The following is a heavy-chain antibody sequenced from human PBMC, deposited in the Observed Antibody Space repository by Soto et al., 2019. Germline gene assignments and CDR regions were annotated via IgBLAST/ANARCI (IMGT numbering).Heavy chain of an antibody. V-gene: IGHV3-15*01. Sequence: GGSLRLSCAASGFTFSNAWMSWVRQAPGKGLEWIGRIKGETDGGTTDYGAPVKGRFTISRDNSKNTLHLQMNSLRAEDTAVYYCAYSSTPFDYWGQGTLVTVSS. CDR1: GFTFSNAW. D-gene: IGHD6-13*01. CDR2: IKGETDGGTT. J-gene: IGHJ4*02. CDR3: AYSSTPFDY.